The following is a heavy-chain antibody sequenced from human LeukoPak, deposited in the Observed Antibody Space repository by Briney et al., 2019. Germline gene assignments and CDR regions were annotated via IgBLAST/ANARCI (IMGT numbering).Heavy chain of an antibody. Sequence: SVKVSCKASGGTFSSYTISWVRQAPGQGLEWMGRIIPILGIANYAQKFQGRVTITADKSTSTAYMELSSLRSEDTAVYYCARHRDYYDSSGSIGGGDYWGQGTLVTVSS. CDR2: IIPILGIA. V-gene: IGHV1-69*02. D-gene: IGHD3-22*01. CDR3: ARHRDYYDSSGSIGGGDY. J-gene: IGHJ4*02. CDR1: GGTFSSYT.